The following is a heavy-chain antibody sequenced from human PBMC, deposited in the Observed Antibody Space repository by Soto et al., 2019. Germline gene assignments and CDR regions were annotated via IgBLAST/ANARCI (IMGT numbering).Heavy chain of an antibody. D-gene: IGHD5-12*01. Sequence: SETLSLTCTVSGGSISSYYWSWIRQPPGKGLEWIGYIYYSGSTNYNPSLKSRVTISVDTSKNQFSLKLSSVTAADTAVYYCAREDVAMATFDYWGQGTLVTVSS. CDR3: AREDVAMATFDY. CDR2: IYYSGST. CDR1: GGSISSYY. V-gene: IGHV4-59*01. J-gene: IGHJ4*02.